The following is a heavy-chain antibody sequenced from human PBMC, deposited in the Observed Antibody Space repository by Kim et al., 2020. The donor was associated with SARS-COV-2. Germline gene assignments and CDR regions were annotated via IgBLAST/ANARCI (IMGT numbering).Heavy chain of an antibody. CDR1: GFTFSSYW. V-gene: IGHV3-7*01. Sequence: GGSLRLSCAASGFTFSSYWMSWVRQAPGKGLEWVANIKQDGSEKYYVDSVKGRFTISRDNAKNSMYLQMNSLRAEDTAVYYCARGDGYYDFWSGYQYYFDSWGQGTLVTVSS. CDR3: ARGDGYYDFWSGYQYYFDS. J-gene: IGHJ4*02. CDR2: IKQDGSEK. D-gene: IGHD3-3*01.